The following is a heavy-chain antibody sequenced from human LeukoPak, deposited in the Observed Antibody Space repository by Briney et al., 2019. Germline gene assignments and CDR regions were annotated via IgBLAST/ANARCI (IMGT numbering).Heavy chain of an antibody. J-gene: IGHJ5*02. CDR3: ARIRYGSGKIDP. Sequence: PSETLSLTCTVSGGSISSYYWSWIRQPPGKGLEWIGYIYYSGSTNYNPSLKSRVTISVDTSKNQFSLKLSSVTAADTAVYYCARIRYGSGKIDPWGQGTLVTVSS. CDR1: GGSISSYY. V-gene: IGHV4-59*01. CDR2: IYYSGST. D-gene: IGHD3-10*01.